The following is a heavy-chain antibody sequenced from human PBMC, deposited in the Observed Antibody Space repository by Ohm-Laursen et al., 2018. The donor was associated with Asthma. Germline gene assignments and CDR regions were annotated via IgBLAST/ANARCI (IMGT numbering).Heavy chain of an antibody. Sequence: SLRLSCAASGYSFSLYSIHWIRQAPGKGLEWVSAISGSGGSTYYADSVKGRFTISRDNSKNTLYLQMNSLRPDDTAVYYCARDVMEWYLPAFDFWGQGTLVTVSS. J-gene: IGHJ4*02. D-gene: IGHD3-3*01. CDR3: ARDVMEWYLPAFDF. V-gene: IGHV3-23*01. CDR1: GYSFSLYS. CDR2: ISGSGGST.